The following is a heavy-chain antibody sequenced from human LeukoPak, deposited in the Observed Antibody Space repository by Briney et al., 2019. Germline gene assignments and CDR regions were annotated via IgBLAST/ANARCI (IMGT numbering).Heavy chain of an antibody. CDR1: GYSFTSYW. V-gene: IGHV5-51*01. CDR2: IYPGDSDT. CDR3: ARSQGYCSGGSCSYYYYGMDV. Sequence: GESLKISCKGSGYSFTSYWIGWVRQMPGKGLEWMGIIYPGDSDTRYSPSFQGQVTISADKSISTAYLQWSSLKASDTAMYYCARSQGYCSGGSCSYYYYGMDVWGQGTTVTVSS. J-gene: IGHJ6*02. D-gene: IGHD2-15*01.